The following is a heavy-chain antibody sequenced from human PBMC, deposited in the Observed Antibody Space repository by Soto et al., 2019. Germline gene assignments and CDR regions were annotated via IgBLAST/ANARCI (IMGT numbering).Heavy chain of an antibody. CDR2: IGSGGNT. V-gene: IGHV3-66*01. Sequence: PGGSLRLSCAASGFTVSSNYMTWVRQAPGKGLEWVSVIGSGGNTYYADSVKGRFTISRDNAKNSLYLQMNSLRAEDTAVYYCARDDRYELRYFDWRRTRMDVWGQGTTVTVSS. CDR1: GFTVSSNY. CDR3: ARDDRYELRYFDWRRTRMDV. D-gene: IGHD3-9*01. J-gene: IGHJ6*02.